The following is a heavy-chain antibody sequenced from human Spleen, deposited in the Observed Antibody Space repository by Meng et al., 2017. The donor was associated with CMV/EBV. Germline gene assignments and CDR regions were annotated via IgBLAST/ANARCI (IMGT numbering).Heavy chain of an antibody. CDR3: ARTLVVTDAFDI. J-gene: IGHJ3*02. CDR1: GFTFSTYT. CDR2: MSYSRGHT. V-gene: IGHV3-21*01. Sequence: GGSLRLSCAASGFTFSTYTMNWVRQAPGKGLEWVSSMSYSRGHTYYADSVKGRFTISGDNTQSSLYLQMNSLRAEDTAVYYCARTLVVTDAFDIWGQGTTVTVSS. D-gene: IGHD2-2*01.